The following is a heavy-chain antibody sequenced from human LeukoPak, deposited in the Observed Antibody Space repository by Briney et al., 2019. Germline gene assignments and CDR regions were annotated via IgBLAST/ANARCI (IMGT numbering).Heavy chain of an antibody. Sequence: PGGSLRLSCAASRSTFSSYWMSWVRQAPGKGLEWVANIKQDGSEKYYVDSVKGRFTTSRDNAKNSLYLQMNSLRAEDTAVYYCAREGRSGSYFLWGQGTLVTVSS. CDR2: IKQDGSEK. CDR3: AREGRSGSYFL. CDR1: RSTFSSYW. D-gene: IGHD1-26*01. J-gene: IGHJ4*02. V-gene: IGHV3-7*01.